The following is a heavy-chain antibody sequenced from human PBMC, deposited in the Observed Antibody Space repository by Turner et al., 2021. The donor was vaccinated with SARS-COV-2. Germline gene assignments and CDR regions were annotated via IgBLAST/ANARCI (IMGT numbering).Heavy chain of an antibody. J-gene: IGHJ5*01. D-gene: IGHD4-17*01. CDR1: GFTFSSYS. Sequence: EVQLVESGGGLVQPGGSLRLSCAASGFTFSSYSMNWVRQAPGKGLEWVSYISSSSSTIYYADSVKGRFTISRDNAKNSLYLQMNSLRAEDTAVYYCAREMVDYGDYARWFDSWGQGTLVTVSS. V-gene: IGHV3-48*01. CDR2: ISSSSSTI. CDR3: AREMVDYGDYARWFDS.